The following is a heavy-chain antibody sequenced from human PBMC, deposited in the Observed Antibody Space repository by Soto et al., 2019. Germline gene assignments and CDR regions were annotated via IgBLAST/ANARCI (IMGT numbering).Heavy chain of an antibody. CDR3: ARLVVGAIKDPSFDFDS. CDR1: GYSFTSYW. CDR2: IYPGDSDT. J-gene: IGHJ3*02. Sequence: PGESLKISCKGSGYSFTSYWIGWVRQMPGKGLEWMGIIYPGDSDTRYSPSFQGQVTISADKSISTAYLQWSSLKASDTAMYYCARLVVGAIKDPSFDFDSWGQGTMVTVSS. V-gene: IGHV5-51*01. D-gene: IGHD1-26*01.